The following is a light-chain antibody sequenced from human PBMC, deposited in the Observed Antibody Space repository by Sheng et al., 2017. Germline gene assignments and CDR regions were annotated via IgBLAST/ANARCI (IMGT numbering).Light chain of an antibody. V-gene: IGKV1-27*01. CDR3: QKYNSAPWT. Sequence: DIQMTQSPSSLSASVGDRVTITCRASQGISNSLAWYQQKPGKVPKLLIYAASTLQSGVPSRFSGSGSGTEFTLTISILQPVDVATYYCQKYNSAPWTFGQGTKVEIK. CDR1: QGISNS. J-gene: IGKJ1*01. CDR2: AAS.